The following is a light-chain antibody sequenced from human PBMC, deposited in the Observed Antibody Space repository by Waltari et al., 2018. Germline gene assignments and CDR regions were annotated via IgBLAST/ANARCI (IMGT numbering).Light chain of an antibody. V-gene: IGKV3-20*01. Sequence: EIVLTQSPGPLSLSPGERATPSCRASQSVSRFLAWYQQIPAQRPRLLIYGASTRATGIPDRFSGSGSGTDFSLTISRLEPEDFAVYYCQKYDRLPATFGQGTKVEIK. CDR1: QSVSRF. CDR3: QKYDRLPAT. J-gene: IGKJ1*01. CDR2: GAS.